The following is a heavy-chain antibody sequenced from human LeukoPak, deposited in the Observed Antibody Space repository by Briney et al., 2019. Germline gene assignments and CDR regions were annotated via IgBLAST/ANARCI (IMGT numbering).Heavy chain of an antibody. CDR1: GFTFGGYG. Sequence: GGSLRLPCAGSGFTFGGYGMHWFRQTPGKGLEGVAVIAYDGSRAFYADSVKGRFTISRDNSKNTMSVQMDDLRAEDTAVYYCTRYNNDHFDYWGQGTLVTVSS. V-gene: IGHV3-33*01. D-gene: IGHD1-14*01. CDR2: IAYDGSRA. J-gene: IGHJ4*02. CDR3: TRYNNDHFDY.